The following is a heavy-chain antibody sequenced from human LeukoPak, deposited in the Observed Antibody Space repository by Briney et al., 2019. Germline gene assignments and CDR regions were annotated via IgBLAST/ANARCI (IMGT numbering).Heavy chain of an antibody. Sequence: GGSLRLSCAASGFTFSSYAMYWVRQAPGKGLEWVAVISYDGSNKYYADSVKGRFTISRDNSKNTLWLQMNSLRAEDTAMYYCARGPFGVVSHFDYWGQGTLVTVSS. CDR1: GFTFSSYA. CDR3: ARGPFGVVSHFDY. D-gene: IGHD3-3*01. CDR2: ISYDGSNK. V-gene: IGHV3-30-3*01. J-gene: IGHJ4*02.